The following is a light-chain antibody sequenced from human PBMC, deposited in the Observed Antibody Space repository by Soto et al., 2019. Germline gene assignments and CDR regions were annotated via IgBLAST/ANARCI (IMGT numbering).Light chain of an antibody. Sequence: QSVLTQPPSASGTPGQRVTISCSGSSSNIESNYVYWYQQLPGSAPKLLIYRNDQRPSGVPDRFSGSKSGTSASLAISGLRSEDEADYDCAAWDDSLSALVFGGGTTLTVL. J-gene: IGLJ3*02. CDR3: AAWDDSLSALV. CDR1: SSNIESNY. V-gene: IGLV1-47*01. CDR2: RND.